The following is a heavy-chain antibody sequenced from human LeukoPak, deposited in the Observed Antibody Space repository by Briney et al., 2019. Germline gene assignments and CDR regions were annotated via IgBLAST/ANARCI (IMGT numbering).Heavy chain of an antibody. CDR2: ISAYNGNT. CDR1: GYTFTSYG. CDR3: ARDAHYYDSSGYYRGWFDP. V-gene: IGHV1-18*01. J-gene: IGHJ5*02. D-gene: IGHD3-22*01. Sequence: ASVKVSCKASGYTFTSYGISWVRQAPGQGLEWMGWISAYNGNTNYAQKLQGRVTMTTDTSTSTAYMELRSLRSDDTAVYYCARDAHYYDSSGYYRGWFDPWGQGTLVTVSS.